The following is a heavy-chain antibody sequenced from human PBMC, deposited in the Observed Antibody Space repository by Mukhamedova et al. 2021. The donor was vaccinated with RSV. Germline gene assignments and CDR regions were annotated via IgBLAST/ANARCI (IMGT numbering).Heavy chain of an antibody. Sequence: SSYAMHWVRQAPGKGLEWVAVISYDGSNKYYADSVKGRFTISRDNSKNTLYLQMNSLRAEDTAVYYCASPSIAVAGWGQGTLVTVS. D-gene: IGHD6-19*01. J-gene: IGHJ4*02. CDR1: SSYA. CDR2: ISYDGSNK. CDR3: ASPSIAVAG. V-gene: IGHV3-30*04.